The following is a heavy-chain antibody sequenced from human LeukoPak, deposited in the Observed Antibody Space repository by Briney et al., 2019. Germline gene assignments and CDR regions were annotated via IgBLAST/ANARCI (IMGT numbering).Heavy chain of an antibody. CDR3: ARYWGVQLWPHWYFDL. CDR2: IYYSGST. CDR1: GGSISSYY. J-gene: IGHJ2*01. D-gene: IGHD5-18*01. V-gene: IGHV4-59*01. Sequence: SETLSLTCTVSGGSISSYYWSWFRQTPGTGPEWIGYIYYSGSTKYNPSLKSRVTISVDRSKNQFSLKLNSVTAADTAVYYCARYWGVQLWPHWYFDLWGRGSLVTVSS.